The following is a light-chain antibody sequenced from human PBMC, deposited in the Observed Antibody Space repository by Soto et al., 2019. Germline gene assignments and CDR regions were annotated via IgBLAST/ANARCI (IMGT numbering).Light chain of an antibody. CDR1: QSVSNN. V-gene: IGKV3-15*01. CDR2: GAS. J-gene: IGKJ5*01. Sequence: EIVMQQSPATLSVSPGERAPLSGRASQSVSNNLTWYQQKPGQIPSLLIYGASSRPTGIPDRFSGSGSGTEFTLTIGSLESEDFAVYYCQQYSSSSSFGHGTRLAI. CDR3: QQYSSSSS.